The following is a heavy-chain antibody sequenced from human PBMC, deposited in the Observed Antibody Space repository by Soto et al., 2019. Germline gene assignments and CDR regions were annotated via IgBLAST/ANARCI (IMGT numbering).Heavy chain of an antibody. V-gene: IGHV4-34*01. J-gene: IGHJ2*01. Sequence: QVQLQQWGAGLLKPSETLSLTCAVYGGSFSGYYWSWIRQPPGKGLEWIGEINHSGSTNYNPSLKSRVTISVDTSKNQFSLKLSSVTAADTAVYYCARASVFYWYFDLWGRGTLVTVSS. CDR3: ARASVFYWYFDL. CDR2: INHSGST. D-gene: IGHD6-19*01. CDR1: GGSFSGYY.